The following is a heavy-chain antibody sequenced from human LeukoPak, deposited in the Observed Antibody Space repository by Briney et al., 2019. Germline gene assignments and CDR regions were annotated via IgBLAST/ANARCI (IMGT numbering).Heavy chain of an antibody. CDR2: IYYSGST. CDR3: ARVRIVVVLREGVNAFDI. J-gene: IGHJ3*02. V-gene: IGHV4-34*01. CDR1: GGSFSGYY. D-gene: IGHD3-22*01. Sequence: SETLSLTCAVYGGSFSGYYWSWIRQPPGKGLEWIGSIYYSGSTYYNPSLKSRVTISVDTSKNQFSLKLSSVTAADTAVYYCARVRIVVVLREGVNAFDIWGQGTMVTVSS.